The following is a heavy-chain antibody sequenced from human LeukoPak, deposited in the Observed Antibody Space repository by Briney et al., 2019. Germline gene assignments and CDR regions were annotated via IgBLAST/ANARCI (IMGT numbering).Heavy chain of an antibody. CDR1: GGSISSYY. CDR3: ARLTAVAGSGWFDS. CDR2: IYYSGST. Sequence: PSETLSLTCTVSGGSISSYYWSWIRQPPGKGLEWIGYIYYSGSTNYNPSLKSRVTISVDTSKNQFSLKLSSVTAADTAVYYCARLTAVAGSGWFDSWGQGTLVTVSS. D-gene: IGHD6-19*01. V-gene: IGHV4-59*08. J-gene: IGHJ5*01.